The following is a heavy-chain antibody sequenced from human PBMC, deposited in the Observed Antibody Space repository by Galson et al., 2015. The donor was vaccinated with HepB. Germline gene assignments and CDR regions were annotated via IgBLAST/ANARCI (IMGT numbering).Heavy chain of an antibody. CDR1: GLSFTSHS. Sequence: SLRLSCAVSGLSFTSHSMNWVRQAPGKGLEWVSYISSGGTKYYADSVKGRFTISRDNAKKSMYLHMSSLRAEDTAIYYCARNPASYDYYNMDVWGQGTTVTVSS. CDR3: ARNPASYDYYNMDV. V-gene: IGHV3-48*01. D-gene: IGHD6-25*01. J-gene: IGHJ6*02. CDR2: ISSGGTK.